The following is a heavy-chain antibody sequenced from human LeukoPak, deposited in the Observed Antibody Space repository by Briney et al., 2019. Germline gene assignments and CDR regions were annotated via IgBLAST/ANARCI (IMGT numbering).Heavy chain of an antibody. D-gene: IGHD6-13*01. V-gene: IGHV4-39*07. CDR2: IYYSGST. J-gene: IGHJ4*02. CDR1: GGSISSSSYY. Sequence: SETLSLTCTVSGGSISSSSYYWGWIRQPPGKGLEWIGSIYYSGSTYYNPSLKSRVTISVDTSKNQFSLKLSSVTAADTAVYYCARDGYTAAAGTVYWGQGTLVTVSS. CDR3: ARDGYTAAAGTVY.